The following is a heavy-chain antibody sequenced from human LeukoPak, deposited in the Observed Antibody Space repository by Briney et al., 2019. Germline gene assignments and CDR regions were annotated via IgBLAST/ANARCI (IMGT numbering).Heavy chain of an antibody. CDR2: IRRGSNGYTT. D-gene: IGHD4-23*01. CDR1: GFSFGIYG. CDR3: TRDGGEGGNSAFDI. Sequence: PGGSLRLSCAASGFSFGIYGMRWVRQAPGKGLEWVGRIRRGSNGYTTEYAASVKGRFIISRDDSQNSLYLHMNSLKTEDTAVYHCTRDGGEGGNSAFDIWGQGTMVTVSS. V-gene: IGHV3-72*01. J-gene: IGHJ3*02.